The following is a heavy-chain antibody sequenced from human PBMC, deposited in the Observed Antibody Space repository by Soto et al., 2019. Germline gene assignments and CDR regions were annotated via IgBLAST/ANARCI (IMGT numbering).Heavy chain of an antibody. Sequence: QLQLQESGPGLVKPSETLSLTCFVSGGSISSNHYYWGWIRQPPGKVLEWIGSMSYSRSTYYNPCLKPRATISVDPSKSQFSLRPTSVTAAAAAVHYCASHLRHANSGGGYSDYWGQGPLVSVSS. J-gene: IGHJ4*02. CDR3: ASHLRHANSGGGYSDY. D-gene: IGHD3-16*01. V-gene: IGHV4-39*01. CDR1: GGSISSNHYY. CDR2: MSYSRST.